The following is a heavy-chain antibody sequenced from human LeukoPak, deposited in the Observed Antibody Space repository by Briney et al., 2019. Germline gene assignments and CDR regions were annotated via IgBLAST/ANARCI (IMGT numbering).Heavy chain of an antibody. CDR3: AREYSSSWHNGEAFDI. J-gene: IGHJ3*02. CDR1: GYTFTSYY. CDR2: INPSGGST. Sequence: ASVKVSCKASGYTFTSYYMHWVRQAPGQGLEWMGIINPSGGSTSYAQKFQGRVTITRDTSASTAYMELSSLRSEDTAVYYCAREYSSSWHNGEAFDIWGQGTMVTVSS. V-gene: IGHV1-46*01. D-gene: IGHD6-13*01.